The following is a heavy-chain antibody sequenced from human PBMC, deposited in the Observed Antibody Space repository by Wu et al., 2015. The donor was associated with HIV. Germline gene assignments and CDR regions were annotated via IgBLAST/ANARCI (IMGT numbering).Heavy chain of an antibody. CDR3: ARGVRYAGSYYSNN. CDR1: GGTFSSHP. CDR2: IIPRLGTT. V-gene: IGHV1-69*12. D-gene: IGHD1-26*01. Sequence: HVQLVQSGTEVKKPGSSVKVSCKAFGGNPGGTFSSHPISWVRQAPGQGLQWMGGIIPRLGTTDYAQIFQGRVTITADEFTTTAYLELTNLRSDDTAVYYCARGVRYAGSYYSNNWGRGTLVTVSS. J-gene: IGHJ4*02.